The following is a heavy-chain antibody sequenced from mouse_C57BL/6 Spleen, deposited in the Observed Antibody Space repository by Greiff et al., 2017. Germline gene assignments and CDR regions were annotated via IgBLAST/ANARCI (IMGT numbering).Heavy chain of an antibody. Sequence: QVQLQQPGAELVKPGASVKLSCKASGYTFTDYYINWVKQRPGQGLEWIARIYPGSGNTYYNEKFKGKATLTAEKSSSTAYMQLSSLTSEDSAVYFCARGANWDEGNYFDYWGQGTTLTVSS. CDR3: ARGANWDEGNYFDY. D-gene: IGHD4-1*01. CDR2: IYPGSGNT. V-gene: IGHV1-76*01. CDR1: GYTFTDYY. J-gene: IGHJ2*01.